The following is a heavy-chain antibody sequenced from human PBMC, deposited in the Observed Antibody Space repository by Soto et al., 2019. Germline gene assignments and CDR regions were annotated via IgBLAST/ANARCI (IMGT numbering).Heavy chain of an antibody. J-gene: IGHJ2*01. CDR1: GGTFSSYT. CDR3: ARGNHRWLQLWYFDL. Sequence: QVQLVQSGAEVKKPGSSVTVSCKASGGTFSSYTISWVRQAPGQGLEVMGGIIPIFGTANYAQKFQGRVTITADESTSTAYMELSSLRSEDTAVYYCARGNHRWLQLWYFDLWGRGTLVTVSS. V-gene: IGHV1-69*12. CDR2: IIPIFGTA. D-gene: IGHD5-12*01.